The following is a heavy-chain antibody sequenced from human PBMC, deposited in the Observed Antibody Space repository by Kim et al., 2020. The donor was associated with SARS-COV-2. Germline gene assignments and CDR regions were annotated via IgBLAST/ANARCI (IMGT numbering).Heavy chain of an antibody. Sequence: YAVSVKSRITINPDTSTNQFSLQLNSVTPEDTAVYYCARDPIAVAGYFDYWGQGTLVTVSS. J-gene: IGHJ4*02. CDR3: ARDPIAVAGYFDY. V-gene: IGHV6-1*01. D-gene: IGHD6-19*01.